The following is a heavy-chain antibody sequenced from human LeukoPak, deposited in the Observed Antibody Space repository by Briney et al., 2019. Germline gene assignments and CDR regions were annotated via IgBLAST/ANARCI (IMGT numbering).Heavy chain of an antibody. CDR1: GGTFSSYG. CDR2: IIPIFGTS. J-gene: IGHJ4*02. V-gene: IGHV1-69*13. Sequence: ASVKVSCKASGGTFSSYGISWVRQAPGQGLEWMGGIIPIFGTSNYAQKFQDRVTITADESTSTAYMELSSLRAEDTAVYYCARDAQVGYSSSWYFDYWGQGTLVTVSS. D-gene: IGHD6-13*01. CDR3: ARDAQVGYSSSWYFDY.